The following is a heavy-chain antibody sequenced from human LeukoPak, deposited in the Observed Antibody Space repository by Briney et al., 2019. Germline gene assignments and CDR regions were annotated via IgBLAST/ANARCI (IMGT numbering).Heavy chain of an antibody. CDR2: INHSGST. Sequence: PSETLSLTCAVYGGSFSGYYWSWIRQPPGKGLEWIGEINHSGSTNYNPSLKSRVTISVDTSKNQFSLKLSSVTAADTAVYYCARGGPTSSSWYHSIDYWGQGTLVTVSS. CDR3: ARGGPTSSSWYHSIDY. J-gene: IGHJ4*02. V-gene: IGHV4-34*01. D-gene: IGHD6-13*01. CDR1: GGSFSGYY.